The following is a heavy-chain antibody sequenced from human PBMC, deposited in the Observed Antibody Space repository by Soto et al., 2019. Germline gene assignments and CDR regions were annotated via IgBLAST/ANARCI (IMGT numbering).Heavy chain of an antibody. D-gene: IGHD1-1*01. CDR3: ARDSTTGTTTGGFDY. J-gene: IGHJ4*02. V-gene: IGHV3-21*01. CDR2: ISSSSYI. CDR1: GFTFSSYS. Sequence: GGSLRLSCAASGFTFSSYSMNWVRQAPGKGLEWVSSISSSSYIYYADSVKGRFTISRDNAKNSLYLQMNSLRAEDTAVYYCARDSTTGTTTGGFDYWGQGTLVTVSS.